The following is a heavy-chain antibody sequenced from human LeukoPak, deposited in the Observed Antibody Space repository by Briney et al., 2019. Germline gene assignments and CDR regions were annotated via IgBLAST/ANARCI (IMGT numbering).Heavy chain of an antibody. J-gene: IGHJ6*03. V-gene: IGHV1-2*02. CDR3: ASPRYSSSSMGGYYYYYYMDV. CDR2: INPNSGGT. CDR1: GYTFTVYY. Sequence: ASVKVSCKASGYTFTVYYMHWVRQAPGQGLEWMGWINPNSGGTNYAQKFQGRVTITADKSTSTAYMELSSLRSEDTAVYYCASPRYSSSSMGGYYYYYYMDVWGKGTTVTVSS. D-gene: IGHD6-6*01.